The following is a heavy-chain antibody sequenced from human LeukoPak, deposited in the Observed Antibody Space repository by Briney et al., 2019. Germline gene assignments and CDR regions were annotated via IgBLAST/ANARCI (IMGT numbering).Heavy chain of an antibody. J-gene: IGHJ5*02. CDR2: ISSSSSYI. D-gene: IGHD6-19*01. CDR3: ARDSVAWLVENWFDP. CDR1: GFTLSSYS. V-gene: IGHV3-21*01. Sequence: GESLRLSCAASGFTLSSYSMNWVRQPAGKGLEWVSSISSSSSYIYYAVSVKGRFTISRDNAKNSLYLQMNSLRAEDTAVYYCARDSVAWLVENWFDPWGQGTPVTVSS.